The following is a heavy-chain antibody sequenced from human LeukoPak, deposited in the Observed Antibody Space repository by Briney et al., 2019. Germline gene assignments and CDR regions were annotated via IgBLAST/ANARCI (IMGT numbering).Heavy chain of an antibody. J-gene: IGHJ4*02. V-gene: IGHV4-39*01. Sequence: SETLSLTCTVSGGSFSSSSDYWAWIRQPPGKGLEWIGSMFHGGNTYSSPSVKSRLTMAVDTSKNQFSLKLTSATAADTAVYYCARGLGSGELLSLAFDYWGQGTLVTVSS. CDR3: ARGLGSGELLSLAFDY. D-gene: IGHD3-10*01. CDR1: GGSFSSSSDY. CDR2: MFHGGNT.